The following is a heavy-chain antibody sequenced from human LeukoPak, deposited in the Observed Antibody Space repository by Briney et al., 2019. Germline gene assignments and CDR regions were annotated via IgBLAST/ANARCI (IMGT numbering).Heavy chain of an antibody. V-gene: IGHV1-46*01. D-gene: IGHD2-2*01. CDR1: GYTFTSYY. Sequence: ASVKVSCKASGYTFTSYYMHWVRQAPGQGLEWMGIINPSGGSTSYAQKFQGRVTMTRDTSTSTVYMELSSLRSEDTAVYYCARDRLGYCSSTSCYAGYYYYYGMDVWGQGTTVTVSS. CDR3: ARDRLGYCSSTSCYAGYYYYYGMDV. J-gene: IGHJ6*02. CDR2: INPSGGST.